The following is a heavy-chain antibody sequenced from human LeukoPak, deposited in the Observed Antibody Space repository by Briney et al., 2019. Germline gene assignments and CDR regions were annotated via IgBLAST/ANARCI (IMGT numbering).Heavy chain of an antibody. J-gene: IGHJ4*02. D-gene: IGHD3-22*01. CDR3: ARGYDSSAYYPSNY. CDR1: GASISSGDYY. Sequence: ASETLSLTCTVSGASISSGDYYWSWIRQPPGKGLEWIGYIYYSGSTYYNPSLKSRVTISVDTSKNQFSLMLSSVTAADTAVYYCARGYDSSAYYPSNYWGQGTLVTVSS. CDR2: IYYSGST. V-gene: IGHV4-30-4*02.